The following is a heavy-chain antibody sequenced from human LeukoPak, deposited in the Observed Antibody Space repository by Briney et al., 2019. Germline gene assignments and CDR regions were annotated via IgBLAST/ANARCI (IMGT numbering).Heavy chain of an antibody. CDR1: GYTLTELS. Sequence: ASVKVFCKVSGYTLTELSMHWVRQAPGKGLEWMGGFDPEDGETIYAQKFQGRVTMTEDTSTDTAYMELSSLRSEDTAVYYCATDLRLRSSYYYYYGMDVWGKGTTVTVSS. V-gene: IGHV1-24*01. CDR2: FDPEDGET. CDR3: ATDLRLRSSYYYYYGMDV. D-gene: IGHD4-17*01. J-gene: IGHJ6*04.